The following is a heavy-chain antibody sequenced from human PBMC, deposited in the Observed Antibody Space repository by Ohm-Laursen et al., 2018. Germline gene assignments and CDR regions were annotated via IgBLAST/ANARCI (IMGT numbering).Heavy chain of an antibody. CDR1: GFTFADYA. CDR2: ISGDSGSI. J-gene: IGHJ4*02. V-gene: IGHV3-9*01. Sequence: SLRLSCTASGFTFADYAMHWVRQVPGKALEWVAGISGDSGSIGYADSVKGRFTISRDNAKNSLYLQMNSLRAEDTALYYCAKDIGAGFDYWGQGTLVTVSS. CDR3: AKDIGAGFDY.